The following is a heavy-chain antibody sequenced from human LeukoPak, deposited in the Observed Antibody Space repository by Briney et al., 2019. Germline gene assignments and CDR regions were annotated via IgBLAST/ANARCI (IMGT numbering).Heavy chain of an antibody. Sequence: GGSLRLSCAASGFTFSSYAMSWVRQAPGKGLEWVSTFSGTSSTSYADAVKGRVTISRDNSKNTLYLQLNSLRAEDTAVYYCAKLKQWQPQRYFFEYWGQGALVTVSS. CDR2: FSGTSST. D-gene: IGHD6-19*01. J-gene: IGHJ4*02. CDR3: AKLKQWQPQRYFFEY. CDR1: GFTFSSYA. V-gene: IGHV3-23*01.